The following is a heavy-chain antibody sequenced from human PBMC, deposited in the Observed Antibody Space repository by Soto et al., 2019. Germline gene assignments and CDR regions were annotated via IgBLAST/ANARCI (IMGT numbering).Heavy chain of an antibody. D-gene: IGHD2-15*01. Sequence: PSETLSLTCSVSGGSINYNSYYWGWIRQPPGKGLEWVGGIFYTGTTYYSPSLKDRVTISVDTSKNSFSLNLTSVTAADTAVYFCARLVVVAPLANAWGQGTLVTVSS. CDR3: ARLVVVAPLANA. CDR1: GGSINYNSYY. CDR2: IFYTGTT. J-gene: IGHJ5*02. V-gene: IGHV4-39*02.